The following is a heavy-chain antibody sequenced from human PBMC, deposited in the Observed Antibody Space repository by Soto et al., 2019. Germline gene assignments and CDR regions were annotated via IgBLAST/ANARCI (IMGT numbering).Heavy chain of an antibody. J-gene: IGHJ4*02. V-gene: IGHV4-39*01. CDR1: GGFISSSIYY. CDR2: IYYSGST. CDR3: ARHNTQSHFDY. D-gene: IGHD2-15*01. Sequence: SETQSLTYTVSGGFISSSIYYWGWIRQPPGKGLEWIGSIYYSGSTYYNPSLKSRVTISVDTSKNQFSLKLSSVTAADTAVYYCARHNTQSHFDYWGQG.